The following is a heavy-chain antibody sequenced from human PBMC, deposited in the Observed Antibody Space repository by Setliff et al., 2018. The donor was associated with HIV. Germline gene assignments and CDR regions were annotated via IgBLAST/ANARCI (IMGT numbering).Heavy chain of an antibody. Sequence: SGPTLVNPTQTLTLTCTVSGFSLGTTGMCVSWIRQPPGKALEWLARIDWDDDTHYNASLKTRLTVSRDTSKNQVVLSLANMDPVDTATYYCARRVLTSSDYFDYWGQGALVTVSS. D-gene: IGHD3-3*01. J-gene: IGHJ4*02. CDR2: IDWDDDT. V-gene: IGHV2-70*11. CDR3: ARRVLTSSDYFDY. CDR1: GFSLGTTGMC.